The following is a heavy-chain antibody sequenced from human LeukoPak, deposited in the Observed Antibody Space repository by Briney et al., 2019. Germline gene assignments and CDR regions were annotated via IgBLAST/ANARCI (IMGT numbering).Heavy chain of an antibody. CDR2: LSNNDNSI. CDR1: GFTLSRYE. J-gene: IGHJ4*02. CDR3: ARQNYYDSTAYYYFDS. D-gene: IGHD3-22*01. V-gene: IGHV3-48*03. Sequence: GGSLRLSCAASGFTLSRYEMIWVRQAPGKGLEWISYLSNNDNSIRYAESVKGRFTISRDNAENSLYLQMNSLRVEVTAVYFCARQNYYDSTAYYYFDSWGQGTLVAVSS.